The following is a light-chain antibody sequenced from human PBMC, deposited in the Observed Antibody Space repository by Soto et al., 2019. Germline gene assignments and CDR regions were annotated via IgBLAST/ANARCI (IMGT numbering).Light chain of an antibody. CDR2: YDS. J-gene: IGLJ2*01. V-gene: IGLV3-21*04. CDR3: QVWDSSSDHPYVV. Sequence: SSELTQPPSVSVAPGKTARITCGGNNIGSKSVHWYQQKPGQAPVLVIYYDSDRPSGIPERFSGSNSGNTATLTISRVEAGDEADYYRQVWDSSSDHPYVVFGGGTKLTVL. CDR1: NIGSKS.